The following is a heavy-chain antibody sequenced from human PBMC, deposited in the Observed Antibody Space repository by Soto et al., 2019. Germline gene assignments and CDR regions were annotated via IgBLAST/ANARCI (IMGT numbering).Heavy chain of an antibody. J-gene: IGHJ4*02. CDR2: IAPTGDRI. Sequence: GGSLRLSCAASGFSFSSYTVSWVRQVPGKGLEWVSAIAPTGDRIHYADSVKGRFTISRDNSKNRLYLQMDTLRAEDTAVYYCSTTRGGFSGWYFDYWGQGTLVTVSS. D-gene: IGHD3-16*01. V-gene: IGHV3-23*01. CDR3: STTRGGFSGWYFDY. CDR1: GFSFSSYT.